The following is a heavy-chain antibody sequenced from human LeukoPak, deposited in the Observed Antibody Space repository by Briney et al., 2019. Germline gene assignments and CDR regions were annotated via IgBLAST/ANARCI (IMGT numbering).Heavy chain of an antibody. D-gene: IGHD6-19*01. CDR3: AREAGTDDQAGMDV. CDR1: GYTFTTYT. Sequence: ASVKVSCKASGYTFTTYTIHWVRQAPGHRLEWMGWINAGNGNTKYSQKFQGRVTMTRDTSTSTVYMELSSLRSEDTAVYYCAREAGTDDQAGMDVWGQGTTVTVSS. V-gene: IGHV1-3*01. CDR2: INAGNGNT. J-gene: IGHJ6*02.